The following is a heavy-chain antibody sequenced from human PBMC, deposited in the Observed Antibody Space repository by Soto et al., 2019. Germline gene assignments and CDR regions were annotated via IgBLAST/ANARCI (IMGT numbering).Heavy chain of an antibody. D-gene: IGHD1-1*01. J-gene: IGHJ5*02. CDR3: TTGDDTSKVDL. CDR1: GGSLNTKR. Sequence: PSETLSLTCTVSGGSLNTKRWSWLRQHPWKGLEWIGYIFNGGSTSYNPSLNNRVSISVDMSTNQFSLRLSSVTAADTAMYYCTTGDDTSKVDLWGQRTPVTVSS. V-gene: IGHV4-59*06. CDR2: IFNGGST.